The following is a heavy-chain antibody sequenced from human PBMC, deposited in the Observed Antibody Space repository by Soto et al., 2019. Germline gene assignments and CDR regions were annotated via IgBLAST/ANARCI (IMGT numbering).Heavy chain of an antibody. Sequence: GASVKVSCKASGDTFTSYGISWVRQAPGQGLEWMGWISAYNGNTNYAQKLQGRVTMTTDTSTSTAYMELRSLRSDDTAAYYCARAYDSSGYPNPYYYYGMDFWGQGTMVTVSS. J-gene: IGHJ6*02. D-gene: IGHD3-22*01. CDR3: ARAYDSSGYPNPYYYYGMDF. CDR2: ISAYNGNT. V-gene: IGHV1-18*04. CDR1: GDTFTSYG.